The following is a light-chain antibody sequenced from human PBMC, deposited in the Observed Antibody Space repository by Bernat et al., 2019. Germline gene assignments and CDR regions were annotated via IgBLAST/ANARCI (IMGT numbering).Light chain of an antibody. Sequence: MTQSPSTLSASVGDRVTITCRASQTIDSYLAWYLQKPGQSPQLLIYLGSNRASGVPDRFSGSGSGTDFTLKISRVEAEDVGVYYCMQALQTPFTFGPGTKVDIK. CDR2: LGS. J-gene: IGKJ3*01. CDR3: MQALQTPFT. V-gene: IGKV2-28*01. CDR1: QTIDSY.